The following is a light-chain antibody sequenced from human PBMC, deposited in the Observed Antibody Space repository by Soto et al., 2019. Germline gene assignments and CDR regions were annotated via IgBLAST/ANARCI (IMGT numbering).Light chain of an antibody. CDR3: QQYNPYST. J-gene: IGKJ1*01. CDR2: DAS. Sequence: DIQMTQSPSTLSASVGDRVTITCRASQSISSWLAWYHQKPGKAPKLLIYDASILESGVPSRFSGSGCGTEFTLTISRLQTDDFASYFCQQYNPYSTFGQGTKVEI. CDR1: QSISSW. V-gene: IGKV1-5*01.